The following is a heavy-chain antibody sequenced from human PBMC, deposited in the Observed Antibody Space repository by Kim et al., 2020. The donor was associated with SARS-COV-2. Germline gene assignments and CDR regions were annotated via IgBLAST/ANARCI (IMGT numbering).Heavy chain of an antibody. CDR2: ISWDGGST. J-gene: IGHJ4*02. V-gene: IGHV3-43*01. CDR1: GFTFDDYT. Sequence: GGSLRLSCAASGFTFDDYTMHWVRQAPGKGLEWVSLISWDGGSTYYADSVKGRFTISRDNSKNSLYLQMNSLRTEDTALYYCAKDRRLLWFGELKNWGQGTLVTVSS. CDR3: AKDRRLLWFGELKN. D-gene: IGHD3-10*01.